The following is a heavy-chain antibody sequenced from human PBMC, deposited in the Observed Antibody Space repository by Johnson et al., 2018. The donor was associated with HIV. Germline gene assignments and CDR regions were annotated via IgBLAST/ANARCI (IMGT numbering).Heavy chain of an antibody. J-gene: IGHJ3*02. Sequence: VQLVESGGGVVQPGRSLRLSCAASGFTFSSYGMHWVRQAPGKGLEWVAIISNDGSNKYYADSVKGRFTISRDNSKNTLYLQMNSLRAEDTAVYYCARGEGDYGDNDAFDIWGQGTMVTVSS. V-gene: IGHV3-30*19. CDR2: ISNDGSNK. CDR3: ARGEGDYGDNDAFDI. D-gene: IGHD4-17*01. CDR1: GFTFSSYG.